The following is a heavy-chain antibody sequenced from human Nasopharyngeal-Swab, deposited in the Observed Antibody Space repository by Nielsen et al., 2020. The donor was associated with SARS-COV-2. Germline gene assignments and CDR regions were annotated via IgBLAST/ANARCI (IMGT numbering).Heavy chain of an antibody. CDR3: AKRAVQWELPISYLDY. CDR1: GFTFSSYG. Sequence: GGSLRLSCAASGFTFSSYGMHWVRQAPDKGLEWVAVISYDGSNKYYADSVKGRFTISRDNSKNTLYLQMNSLRAEDTAVYYCAKRAVQWELPISYLDYWGQGTLVTVSS. J-gene: IGHJ4*02. CDR2: ISYDGSNK. V-gene: IGHV3-30*18. D-gene: IGHD1-26*01.